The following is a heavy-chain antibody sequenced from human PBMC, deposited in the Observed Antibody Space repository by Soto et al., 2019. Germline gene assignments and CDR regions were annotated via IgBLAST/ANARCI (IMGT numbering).Heavy chain of an antibody. D-gene: IGHD1-26*01. Sequence: QPGGSLRLSCAASGFTFSSYWMSWVRQAPGKGLEWVANIKQDGGEKYYVDSVKGRFTISRDNAKNSLYLQMNSLRAEDTAVYYCGRDLRDWDSGSYSYDFWGQGTLVPVSS. CDR3: GRDLRDWDSGSYSYDF. CDR1: GFTFSSYW. V-gene: IGHV3-7*04. CDR2: IKQDGGEK. J-gene: IGHJ4*02.